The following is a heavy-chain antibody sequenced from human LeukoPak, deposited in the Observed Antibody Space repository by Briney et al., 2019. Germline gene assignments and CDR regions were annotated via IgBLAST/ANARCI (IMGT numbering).Heavy chain of an antibody. V-gene: IGHV4-4*07. CDR3: ARGSSSWMDYYMDV. D-gene: IGHD6-13*01. J-gene: IGHJ6*03. Sequence: SETLSLTCTVSGGSISSYYWNWIRQPAGKGLEWIGRIHTSGSTNYNPSLKSRVTMSVDTSKNKFSLKLSSVTAADTAVYFCARGSSSWMDYYMDVWGKGTTVTVSS. CDR1: GGSISSYY. CDR2: IHTSGST.